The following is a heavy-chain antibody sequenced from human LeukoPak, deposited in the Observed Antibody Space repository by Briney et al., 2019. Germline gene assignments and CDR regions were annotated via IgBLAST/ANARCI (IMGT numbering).Heavy chain of an antibody. Sequence: SETLSLTCTVSGGSMSSGSCYWSWIRQPAGKGLEWIGRIHTSGSTNYNPSLKSRVTISVDTSKNQFSLQLSSVTAADTPVYYCAREAYDYVWGSYRPYYFDYWGQGTLVTVSS. D-gene: IGHD3-16*02. CDR2: IHTSGST. CDR3: AREAYDYVWGSYRPYYFDY. J-gene: IGHJ4*02. V-gene: IGHV4-61*02. CDR1: GGSMSSGSCY.